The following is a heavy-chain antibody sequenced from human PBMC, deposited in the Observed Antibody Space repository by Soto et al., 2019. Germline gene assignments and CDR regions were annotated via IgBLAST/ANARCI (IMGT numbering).Heavy chain of an antibody. V-gene: IGHV3-23*01. J-gene: IGHJ4*01. CDR3: AKGAVNVAYSFDS. Sequence: GGSLRLSCAASGFTSDKYAMRWVRQAPGKGLEWVSTLGITGNTYYADSVKGRFTISRDNSKSTLYLQMDSLRAEDTAVYYCAKGAVNVAYSFDSWGQGTLVTVSS. CDR2: LGITGNT. D-gene: IGHD6-19*01. CDR1: GFTSDKYA.